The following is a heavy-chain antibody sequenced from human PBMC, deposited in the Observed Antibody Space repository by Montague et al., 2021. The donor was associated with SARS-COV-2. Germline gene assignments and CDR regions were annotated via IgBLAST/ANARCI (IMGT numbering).Heavy chain of an antibody. CDR3: ARGLWFGELLSLYYYYGMDV. CDR1: GDSVSSNSAA. Sequence: CAISGDSVSSNSAAWNWIRQSPSRGLAWLGRTYYRSKWYNDYAVSVKSRITINPDTSKNQFSLQLNSVTPEDTAVYYCARGLWFGELLSLYYYYGMDVWGQGTTVTVSS. CDR2: TYYRSKWYN. D-gene: IGHD3-10*01. V-gene: IGHV6-1*01. J-gene: IGHJ6*02.